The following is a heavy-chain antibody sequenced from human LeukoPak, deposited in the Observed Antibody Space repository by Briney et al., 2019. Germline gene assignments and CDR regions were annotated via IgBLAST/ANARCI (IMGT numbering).Heavy chain of an antibody. CDR1: GYTFTSYD. CDR3: ACSRYSSSWYSTLFDY. Sequence: ASVKVSCKASGYTFTSYDINWVRQATGQGLEWMGWISAYNGNTNYAQKLQGRVTMTTDTSTSTAYMELRSLRSDDTAVYYCACSRYSSSWYSTLFDYWGQGTLVTVSS. CDR2: ISAYNGNT. J-gene: IGHJ4*02. V-gene: IGHV1-18*01. D-gene: IGHD6-13*01.